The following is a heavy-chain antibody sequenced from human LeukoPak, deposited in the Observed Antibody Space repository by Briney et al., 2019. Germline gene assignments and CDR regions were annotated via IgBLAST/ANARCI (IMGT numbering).Heavy chain of an antibody. Sequence: GGSLRLSCAASGFTFSSYWMHWVRQAPGKGLVWVSHINGDGSTIRYAGSVEGRFTISRDNAKNTLYLQMNSLRAEDTAVYYCARDRGYTQDYWGQGTLVTVSS. CDR3: ARDRGYTQDY. CDR2: INGDGSTI. V-gene: IGHV3-74*01. D-gene: IGHD5-12*01. J-gene: IGHJ4*02. CDR1: GFTFSSYW.